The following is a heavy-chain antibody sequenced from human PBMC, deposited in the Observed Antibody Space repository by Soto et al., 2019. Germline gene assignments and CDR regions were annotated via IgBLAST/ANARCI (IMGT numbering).Heavy chain of an antibody. CDR1: GFSLSTSGVA. Sequence: QITLKESGPTLVKPTQTLTLTCTFSGFSLSTSGVAVGWIRQPPGKALEWLALIYWDDDKRYSPSLNSKLTITKDTSKNQVVLTMTNMDPVNTATYYYAHAPYNLNSGYEGAHNWFDPWGQGTLVTVSS. CDR3: AHAPYNLNSGYEGAHNWFDP. J-gene: IGHJ5*02. V-gene: IGHV2-5*02. CDR2: IYWDDDK. D-gene: IGHD5-12*01.